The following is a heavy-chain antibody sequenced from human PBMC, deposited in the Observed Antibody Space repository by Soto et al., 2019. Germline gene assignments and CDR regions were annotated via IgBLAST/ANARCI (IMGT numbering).Heavy chain of an antibody. CDR2: INHSGST. CDR1: GGSFSGYY. CDR3: ARRPEGDFWSCYYGDNWFDP. V-gene: IGHV4-34*01. Sequence: SETLSLTCAVYGGSFSGYYWSWISQPPGKGLEWIGEINHSGSTNYNPSLKSRVTISVDTSKNQFSLKLSSVTAADTAVYYCARRPEGDFWSCYYGDNWFDPWGQGTLVTVSS. D-gene: IGHD3-3*01. J-gene: IGHJ5*02.